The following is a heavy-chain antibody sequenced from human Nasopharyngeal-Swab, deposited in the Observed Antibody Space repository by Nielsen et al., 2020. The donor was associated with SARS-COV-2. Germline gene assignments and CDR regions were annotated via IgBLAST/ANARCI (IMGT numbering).Heavy chain of an antibody. D-gene: IGHD6-6*01. CDR3: ARCLEYSSSQDYYYYYMDV. Sequence: SETLSLTCTVSGGSISSYYWSWIRQPPGKGLEWIGYIYYSGSTNYNPSLKSRVTISVDTSKNQFSLKLSSVTAADTAVYYCARCLEYSSSQDYYYYYMDVWGKGTTVTVSS. J-gene: IGHJ6*03. V-gene: IGHV4-59*08. CDR2: IYYSGST. CDR1: GGSISSYY.